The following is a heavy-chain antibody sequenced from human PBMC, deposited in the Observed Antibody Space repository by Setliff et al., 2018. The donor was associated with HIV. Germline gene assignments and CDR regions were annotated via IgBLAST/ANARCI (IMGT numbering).Heavy chain of an antibody. J-gene: IGHJ3*02. CDR2: ISPYNGNT. V-gene: IGHV1-18*01. Sequence: ASVEVSCKASGYTFTSYGISWVRQAPGQGLEWMGWISPYNGNTNYAQNFQGRVTMTTDTSTSTAYMELRSLRSDDTAVYYCARDYNFWSGYYTNDAFDIWG. D-gene: IGHD3-3*01. CDR1: GYTFTSYG. CDR3: ARDYNFWSGYYTNDAFDI.